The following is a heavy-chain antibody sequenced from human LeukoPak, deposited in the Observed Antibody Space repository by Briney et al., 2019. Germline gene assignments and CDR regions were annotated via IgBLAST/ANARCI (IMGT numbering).Heavy chain of an antibody. Sequence: PGRSLRLSCAASGFTFSSYAMHWVRQAPGKGLEWVSAISGSGGSTYYADSVKGRFTISRDNSKNTLYLQMNSLRAEDTAVYYCAKDADYYDSSGYYYDPAYWGQGTLVTVSS. CDR3: AKDADYYDSSGYYYDPAY. V-gene: IGHV3-23*01. D-gene: IGHD3-22*01. J-gene: IGHJ4*02. CDR1: GFTFSSYA. CDR2: ISGSGGST.